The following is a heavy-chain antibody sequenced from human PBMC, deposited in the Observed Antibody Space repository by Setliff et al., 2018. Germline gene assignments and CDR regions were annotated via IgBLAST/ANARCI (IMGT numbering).Heavy chain of an antibody. CDR3: ARGYRGYYNFWSGSQGANWFDP. CDR1: GYTFTSYD. V-gene: IGHV1-8*03. Sequence: ASVKVSCKASGYTFTSYDINWVRQATGQGLEWMGWMNPNSGNTGCAQKFQGRVTITRNTSISTAYMELSSLRSEDTAVYYCARGYRGYYNFWSGSQGANWFDPWGQGTLVTVSS. CDR2: MNPNSGNT. D-gene: IGHD3-3*01. J-gene: IGHJ5*02.